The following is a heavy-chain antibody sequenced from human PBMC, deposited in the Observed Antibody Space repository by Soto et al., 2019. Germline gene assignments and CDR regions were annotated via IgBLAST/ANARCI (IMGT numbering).Heavy chain of an antibody. V-gene: IGHV5-51*01. CDR3: ARSYGSGAPGGMDV. J-gene: IGHJ6*02. CDR1: EYSFASYW. D-gene: IGHD3-10*01. CDR2: IYPGDADT. Sequence: GESLKISCKGSEYSFASYWIGWGRQIPGKGLGWMGIIYPGDADTRYSPSFQGQVTISADKSIRTAYLQWSSLKASDTAMYYCARSYGSGAPGGMDVWGQGTTVTVSS.